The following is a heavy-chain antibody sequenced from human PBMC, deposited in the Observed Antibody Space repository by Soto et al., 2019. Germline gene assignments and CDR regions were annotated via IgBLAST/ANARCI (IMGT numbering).Heavy chain of an antibody. D-gene: IGHD3-3*01. V-gene: IGHV3-21*01. CDR3: ARDTYYDFWSGYYTMGDYYYYGMDV. J-gene: IGHJ6*02. CDR2: ISSSSSYI. CDR1: GFTFSSYS. Sequence: EVQLLESGGGLVQPGGSLRLSCAASGFTFSSYSMNWVRQAPGKGLEWVSSISSSSSYIYYADSVKGRFTISRDNAKNSLYLQMNSLRAEDTAVYYCARDTYYDFWSGYYTMGDYYYYGMDVWGQGTTVTVSS.